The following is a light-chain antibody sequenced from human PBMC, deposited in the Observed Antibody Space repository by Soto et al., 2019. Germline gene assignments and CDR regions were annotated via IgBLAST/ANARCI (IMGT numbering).Light chain of an antibody. CDR2: YAS. Sequence: VLTQSPATLSLSPGERATLSCRASQTVSRYLAWYQQKPGQAPRLLIYYASNRATGIPARFSGSGSGTDYALNISSLEPEDFAVYYCQQRSTWPLFTFGGGTKVEI. CDR1: QTVSRY. V-gene: IGKV3-11*01. CDR3: QQRSTWPLFT. J-gene: IGKJ4*01.